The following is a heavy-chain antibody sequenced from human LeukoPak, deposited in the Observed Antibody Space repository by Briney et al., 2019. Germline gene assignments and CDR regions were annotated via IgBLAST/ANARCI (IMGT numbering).Heavy chain of an antibody. CDR3: AKDKAYDFPFDAFDI. J-gene: IGHJ3*02. CDR1: GFTFDDYA. D-gene: IGHD3-3*01. Sequence: PGGSLRLSCAASGFTFDDYAMHWVRQAPGKGLEWVSLISWDGGSTYYADSVKGRFTISRDNSKNSLYLQMNSLRAEDTAVYYCAKDKAYDFPFDAFDIWGQGTMVTVSS. CDR2: ISWDGGST. V-gene: IGHV3-43D*03.